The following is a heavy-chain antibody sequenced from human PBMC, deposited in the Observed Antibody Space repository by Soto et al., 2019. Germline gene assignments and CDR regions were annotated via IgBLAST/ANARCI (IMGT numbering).Heavy chain of an antibody. CDR3: ARFRQQLDRYYYYGMDV. J-gene: IGHJ6*02. Sequence: QVQLQESGPGLVKPSETLSLTCTVSGGSVSSGSYYWSWIRQPPGKGLEWIGYIYYSGSTNYNPSLKSRVTISVDTSKNQFSLKLSSVTAADTAVYYCARFRQQLDRYYYYGMDVWGQGTTVTVSS. D-gene: IGHD6-13*01. CDR1: GGSVSSGSYY. V-gene: IGHV4-61*01. CDR2: IYYSGST.